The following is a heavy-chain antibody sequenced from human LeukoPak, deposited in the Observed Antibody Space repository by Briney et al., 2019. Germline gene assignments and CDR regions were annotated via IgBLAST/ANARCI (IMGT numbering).Heavy chain of an antibody. CDR2: ISYDGSNK. CDR1: GFTFSSYA. J-gene: IGHJ4*02. Sequence: GGSLRLSCAASGFTFSSYAMHWVRQAPGKGLEWVAVISYDGSNKYYADSVKGRFTISRDNSKNTLYLQMNSLRAEDTAVYYCARRTSQTSRITIFGVVEYYFDYWGQGTLVTVSS. CDR3: ARRTSQTSRITIFGVVEYYFDY. D-gene: IGHD3-3*01. V-gene: IGHV3-30-3*01.